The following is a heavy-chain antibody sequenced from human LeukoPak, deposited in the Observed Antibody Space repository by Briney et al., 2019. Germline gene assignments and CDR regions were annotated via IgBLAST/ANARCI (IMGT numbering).Heavy chain of an antibody. J-gene: IGHJ6*03. CDR1: GVSISSSSYY. V-gene: IGHV4-39*07. CDR2: IYYSGST. Sequence: SETLSLTCTVSGVSISSSSYYWGWIRQPPGKGLEGIVSIYYSGSTYYNPSLKSRVTISVDTSKNQFSLKLSSVTAADTAVYYCARVTGAAAGIYYYYYYMDVWGKGTTVTVSS. D-gene: IGHD6-13*01. CDR3: ARVTGAAAGIYYYYYYMDV.